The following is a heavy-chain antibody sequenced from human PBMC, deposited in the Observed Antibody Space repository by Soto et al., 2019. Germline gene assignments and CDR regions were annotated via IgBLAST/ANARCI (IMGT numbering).Heavy chain of an antibody. CDR3: ARISARRNDFDV. J-gene: IGHJ3*01. V-gene: IGHV1-18*01. Sequence: QVQLVRSGAEVKNPGASVKVSCQASNYLFGAFGISWVRQAPGQGLEWMGWITPYNGNTNYAEKIQNRVTMTPDKTTNTADMEVRRLTSDDTAVYFCARISARRNDFDVWGQGTVVTVSS. CDR1: NYLFGAFG. CDR2: ITPYNGNT.